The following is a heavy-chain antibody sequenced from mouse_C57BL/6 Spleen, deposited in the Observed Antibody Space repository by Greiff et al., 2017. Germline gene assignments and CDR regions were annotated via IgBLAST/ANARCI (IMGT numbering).Heavy chain of an antibody. Sequence: QVQLQQSGAELVRPGASVKLSCKASGYTFTDYYINWVKQRPGQGLEWIARIYPGSGNTYYNEKFKGKATLTAEKSSSTAYMQLSSLTSEDSAVYFCARSSLDDDFDYWGQGTTLTVSS. CDR3: ARSSLDDDFDY. CDR2: IYPGSGNT. V-gene: IGHV1-76*01. CDR1: GYTFTDYY. D-gene: IGHD6-2*01. J-gene: IGHJ2*01.